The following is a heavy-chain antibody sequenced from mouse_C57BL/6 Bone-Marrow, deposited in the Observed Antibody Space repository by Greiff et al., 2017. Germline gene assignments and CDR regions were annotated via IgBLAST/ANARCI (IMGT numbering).Heavy chain of an antibody. Sequence: QVQLQQSGPELVKPGASVSISCTASGYAFSSSWMHWVKQRPGKGLAWIGRIYPGDGATNYNGNFKGKATLTADKSSSTAYMQLSSLTSEDSAVYFCARERTDWGEFAYWGQGTLVTVSA. D-gene: IGHD4-1*01. CDR1: GYAFSSSW. CDR2: IYPGDGAT. J-gene: IGHJ3*01. CDR3: ARERTDWGEFAY. V-gene: IGHV1-82*01.